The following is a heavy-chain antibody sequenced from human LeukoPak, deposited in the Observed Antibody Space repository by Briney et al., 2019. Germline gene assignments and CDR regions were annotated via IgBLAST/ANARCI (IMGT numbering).Heavy chain of an antibody. CDR2: ISGSGDST. V-gene: IGHV3-23*01. CDR1: GFTFSSYA. D-gene: IGHD6-13*01. CDR3: ARDLHSSSWYFAY. J-gene: IGHJ4*02. Sequence: GGSLRLSCAVSGFTFSSYAMTWVRQAPGKGLEWVSAISGSGDSTYYADSVKGRFTISRDNSKNTLYLQMNSLRAEDTAVYYCARDLHSSSWYFAYWGQGTLVTVSS.